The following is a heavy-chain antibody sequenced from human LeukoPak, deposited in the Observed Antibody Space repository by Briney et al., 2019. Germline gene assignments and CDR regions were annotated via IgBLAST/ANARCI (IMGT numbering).Heavy chain of an antibody. Sequence: GGSLRLSCAASGFPFSTHSLNWVRQAPGKGLEWVSSISSSSSYIYYADSVKGRFTISRDNAKNSLYLQMNSLRAEDTAVYYCARDGGKYSSSYLLYWGQGTLVTVSS. CDR1: GFPFSTHS. V-gene: IGHV3-21*01. CDR2: ISSSSSYI. CDR3: ARDGGKYSSSYLLY. D-gene: IGHD6-6*01. J-gene: IGHJ4*02.